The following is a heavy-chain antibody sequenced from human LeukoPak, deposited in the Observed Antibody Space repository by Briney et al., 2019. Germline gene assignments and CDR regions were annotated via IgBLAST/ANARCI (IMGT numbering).Heavy chain of an antibody. CDR2: IKQDGREK. J-gene: IGHJ5*02. D-gene: IGHD2-2*01. CDR3: ARDDCSSISCYHNWFDP. V-gene: IGHV3-7*01. Sequence: GGSLRLSCAASGFTFSSYWMSWVRQAPGKGLEWVANIKQDGREKYYVDSVKGRFTISRDNAKNSLHLQMNSLRAEDTAVYYCARDDCSSISCYHNWFDPWGQGTLVTVSS. CDR1: GFTFSSYW.